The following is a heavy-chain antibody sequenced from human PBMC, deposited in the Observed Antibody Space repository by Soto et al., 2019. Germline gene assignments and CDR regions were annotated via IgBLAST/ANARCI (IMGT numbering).Heavy chain of an antibody. CDR1: GLRSCATIGGVA. CDR2: ISGSGGSS. CDR3: VKGARGYGYSDPDC. Sequence: GGSLRFSCSAWGLRSCATIGGVAMNCVRQAPGKGLERVSVISGSGGSSFYADFVKGTFTISRDNSRNMLYLQMKSLGVDDKAEYSWVKGARGYGYSDPDCWGQGEKVAVST. V-gene: IGHV3-23*01. J-gene: IGHJ4*02. D-gene: IGHD2-15*01.